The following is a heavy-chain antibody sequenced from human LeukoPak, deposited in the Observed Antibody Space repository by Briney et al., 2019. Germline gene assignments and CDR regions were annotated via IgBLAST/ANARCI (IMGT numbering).Heavy chain of an antibody. Sequence: ASVKVSCKASGYTFNDCYIHWVRQAPGQGLEWMGWINPDSGGTNYAQKFQGRVTMTRDTSISTVYMELSRLTYDDTAVFYCTREARAGNWFDPWGQGTPVTVSS. D-gene: IGHD5-12*01. CDR1: GYTFNDCY. CDR3: TREARAGNWFDP. V-gene: IGHV1-2*02. J-gene: IGHJ5*02. CDR2: INPDSGGT.